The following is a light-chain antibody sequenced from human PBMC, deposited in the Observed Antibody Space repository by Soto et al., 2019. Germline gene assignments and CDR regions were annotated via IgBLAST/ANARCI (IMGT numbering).Light chain of an antibody. CDR2: GAS. J-gene: IGKJ2*01. V-gene: IGKV3-20*01. CDR3: QQYGSPPPYT. CDR1: QSVVSNY. Sequence: EIVLTQSPGTLSLSPGERATLSCRASQSVVSNYLAWYQQKPGQAPRLVIYGASNRTTGITDRFRGSGSGTDFTLYINRLEPEDFEVYYCQQYGSPPPYTFGHGTKLDIK.